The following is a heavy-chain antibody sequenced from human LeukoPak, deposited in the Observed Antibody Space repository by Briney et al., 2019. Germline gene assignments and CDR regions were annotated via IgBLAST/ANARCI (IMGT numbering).Heavy chain of an antibody. CDR2: ILPIFGTA. V-gene: IGHV1-69*05. Sequence: SVKVSCKASGRTFSSYAISWVRHAPRHGLEWMGAILPIFGTANYAQKFQDTVTITTDESTSTAYMELSSLRSEDTAVYYCARGAYYYDSSGLAPFDYWGQGTLVTVSS. CDR3: ARGAYYYDSSGLAPFDY. D-gene: IGHD3-22*01. J-gene: IGHJ4*02. CDR1: GRTFSSYA.